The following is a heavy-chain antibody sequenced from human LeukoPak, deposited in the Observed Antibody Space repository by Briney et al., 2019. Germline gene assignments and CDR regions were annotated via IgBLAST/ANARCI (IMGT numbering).Heavy chain of an antibody. V-gene: IGHV5-51*01. CDR1: GYNFNREW. D-gene: IGHD1-26*01. Sequence: GESLKISCKAAGYNFNREWIGWLRQMPGKLLEWMGITYPDDSDTKYNPSFQGQVAISVDKSITTAFLQWRSLEASDSAMYYCARMNGGIYLYYFDYWAQGTLVTVST. CDR2: TYPDDSDT. J-gene: IGHJ4*02. CDR3: ARMNGGIYLYYFDY.